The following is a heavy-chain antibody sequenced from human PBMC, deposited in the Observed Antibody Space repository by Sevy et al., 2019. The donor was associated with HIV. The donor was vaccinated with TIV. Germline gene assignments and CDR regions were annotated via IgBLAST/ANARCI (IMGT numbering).Heavy chain of an antibody. D-gene: IGHD6-13*01. J-gene: IGHJ4*02. Sequence: GGSLRLSCAASGFTFSSYSMNWVRQAPGKGLEWVSYISSSSTIYYADSVKGRFTISRDNAKNSLYLQMNSLRAEDTAVYYCARCCGGYSSSWPPDYWGQGTLVTVSS. CDR2: ISSSSTI. V-gene: IGHV3-48*01. CDR3: ARCCGGYSSSWPPDY. CDR1: GFTFSSYS.